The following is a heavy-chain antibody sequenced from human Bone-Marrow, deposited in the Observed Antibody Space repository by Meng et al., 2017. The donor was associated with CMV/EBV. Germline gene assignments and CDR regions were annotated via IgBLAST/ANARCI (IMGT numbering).Heavy chain of an antibody. V-gene: IGHV3-30*02. CDR1: GFRFDEYG. J-gene: IGHJ4*02. CDR2: IRHDGTNK. D-gene: IGHD3-16*01. Sequence: GESLKIACAASGFRFDEYGMHWVRQTPGKGLEWVAFIRHDGTNKFYGDSVKGRFTISRDNSKDTVYLQMNSPRPEETAVYYCAKYLLLFGGPNAYFDDWGQGTLVTVSS. CDR3: AKYLLLFGGPNAYFDD.